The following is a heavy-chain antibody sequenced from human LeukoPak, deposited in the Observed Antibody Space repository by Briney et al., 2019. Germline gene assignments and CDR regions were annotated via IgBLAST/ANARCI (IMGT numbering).Heavy chain of an antibody. J-gene: IGHJ5*02. V-gene: IGHV4-38-2*01. CDR1: GYSISSGYY. CDR3: ARRVKGGYEGWFDP. CDR2: IYHSGST. Sequence: PSETLSLTCAVSGYSISSGYYWGWIRQPPGKGLEWIGSIYHSGSTYYNPSLKSRVTISVDTSKNQFYLKLSSVTAADTAVYYCARRVKGGYEGWFDPWGQGTLVTVSS. D-gene: IGHD5-12*01.